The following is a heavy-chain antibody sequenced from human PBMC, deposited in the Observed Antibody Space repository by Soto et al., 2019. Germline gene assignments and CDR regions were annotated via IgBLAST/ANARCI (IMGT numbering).Heavy chain of an antibody. J-gene: IGHJ6*02. CDR2: IIPIFGTA. CDR3: ARGAGIVVVPAAILAEEYYGMDV. V-gene: IGHV1-69*13. Sequence: GASVKVSCKASGGTFSSYAISWVRQAPGQGLEWMGGIIPIFGTANYAQKFQGRVTITADESTSTAYMELSSLRSEDTAVYYCARGAGIVVVPAAILAEEYYGMDVWGQGTTVTVSS. D-gene: IGHD2-2*01. CDR1: GGTFSSYA.